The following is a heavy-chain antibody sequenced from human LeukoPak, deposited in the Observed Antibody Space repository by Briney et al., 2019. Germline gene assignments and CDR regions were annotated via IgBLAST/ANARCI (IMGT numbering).Heavy chain of an antibody. D-gene: IGHD3-16*02. CDR3: ARRPLITFGGVIVKPHYYFDY. CDR1: GGSISNYY. V-gene: IGHV4-39*01. CDR2: IYYSGST. J-gene: IGHJ4*02. Sequence: SETLSLTCTVSGGSISNYYWGWIRQPPGMGLGWIGSIYYSGSTYYNPSLKSRVTISVDTSKNQFSLKLSSVTAADTAVYYCARRPLITFGGVIVKPHYYFDYWGQGTLVTVSS.